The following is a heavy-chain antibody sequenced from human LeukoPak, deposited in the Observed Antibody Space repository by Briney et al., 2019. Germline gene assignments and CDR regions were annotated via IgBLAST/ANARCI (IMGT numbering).Heavy chain of an antibody. J-gene: IGHJ6*03. CDR2: IYYSGST. CDR1: GGSISSYY. Sequence: SETLSLTCTVSGGSISSYYWSWIRQPPGKGLEWIGYIYYSGSTNYNPSLKSQVTISVDTSKNQFSLKLSSVTAADTAVYYCAREVVAATDYYYYYYMDVWGKGTTVTVSS. CDR3: AREVVAATDYYYYYYMDV. D-gene: IGHD2-15*01. V-gene: IGHV4-59*01.